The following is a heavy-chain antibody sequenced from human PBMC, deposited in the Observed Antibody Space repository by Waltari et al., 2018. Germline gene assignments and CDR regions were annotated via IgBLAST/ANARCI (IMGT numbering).Heavy chain of an antibody. J-gene: IGHJ3*02. Sequence: QVQLGQSGAEVKKPGSSVKVYCTASGGTFSSYAISWVRQAPGQGLEWRGGIIPIFGTANYAQKFQGRVTITADKSTSTAYMELSSLRSEDTAVYYCACPGYSSGWYSHGHFDIWGQGTMVTVSS. V-gene: IGHV1-69*14. CDR1: GGTFSSYA. CDR3: ACPGYSSGWYSHGHFDI. D-gene: IGHD6-19*01. CDR2: IIPIFGTA.